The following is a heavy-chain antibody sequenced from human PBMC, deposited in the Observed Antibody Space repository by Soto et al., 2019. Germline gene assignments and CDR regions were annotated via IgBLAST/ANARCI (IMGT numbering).Heavy chain of an antibody. V-gene: IGHV1-18*01. D-gene: IGHD3-3*01. CDR2: VSAYNGNT. CDR1: GYTFTSYG. J-gene: IGHJ4*02. CDR3: ARVTIFGVVITDY. Sequence: QVQLVQSGAEVKKPGASVKVSCKASGYTFTSYGISWVRQAPGQGLERMRWVSAYNGNTNYAQKLQARATMTTDTSTSRGYGELRSLRSDDTAVYYCARVTIFGVVITDYWGQGALVTVSS.